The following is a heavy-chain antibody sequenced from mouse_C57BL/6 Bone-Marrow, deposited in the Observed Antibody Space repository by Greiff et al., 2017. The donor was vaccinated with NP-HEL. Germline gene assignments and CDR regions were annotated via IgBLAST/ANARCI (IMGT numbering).Heavy chain of an antibody. J-gene: IGHJ2*01. CDR2: IHPNSGST. CDR3: ARIYYDDDLPDY. V-gene: IGHV1-64*01. D-gene: IGHD2-4*01. CDR1: GYTFTSYW. Sequence: QVQLQQPGAELVKPGASVKLSCKASGYTFTSYWMHWVKQRPGQGLEWIGMIHPNSGSTNYNEKFKSKATLTVDKSSSTAYMQLSSLTSEDSAVYYCARIYYDDDLPDYWGQGTTLTVSS.